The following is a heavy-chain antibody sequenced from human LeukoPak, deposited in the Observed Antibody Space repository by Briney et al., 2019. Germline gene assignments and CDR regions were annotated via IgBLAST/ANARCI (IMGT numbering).Heavy chain of an antibody. Sequence: GASVKVSCKASGYTFTGYYMHWVRQAPGQGLEWMGRINPNSGGTNYAQKFQGRVTMTRDTSISTAYMELSRLRSDDTAVYYCASSLMMYDHDAFDIWGQGTMVTVSS. CDR1: GYTFTGYY. J-gene: IGHJ3*02. D-gene: IGHD2-8*01. CDR3: ASSLMMYDHDAFDI. V-gene: IGHV1-2*06. CDR2: INPNSGGT.